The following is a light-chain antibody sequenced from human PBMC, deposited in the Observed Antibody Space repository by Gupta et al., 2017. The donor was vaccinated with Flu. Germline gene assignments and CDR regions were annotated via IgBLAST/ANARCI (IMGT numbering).Light chain of an antibody. CDR3: SSYAASNNCV. V-gene: IGLV2-8*01. Sequence: SVIISCTGTSSDVGGCNYVAWYQQHPGRAPKLIIYEVSKRPSGVADRFSGAKSGSTAALTVFGLQAEDEADYYCSSYAASNNCVFGTGTKVTVL. CDR2: EVS. CDR1: SSDVGGCNY. J-gene: IGLJ1*01.